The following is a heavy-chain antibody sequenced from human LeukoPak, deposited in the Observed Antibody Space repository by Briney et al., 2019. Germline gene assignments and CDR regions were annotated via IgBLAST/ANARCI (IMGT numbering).Heavy chain of an antibody. CDR3: AKDRSIAAAAYYFDY. J-gene: IGHJ4*02. D-gene: IGHD6-13*01. CDR2: ISSSSSYI. V-gene: IGHV3-21*01. Sequence: GSLRLSCAASGFTFSSYSMNWVRQAPGKGLEWVSSISSSSSYIYHADSVKGRFTISRDNSKNTLYLQMNSLRAEDTAVYYCAKDRSIAAAAYYFDYWGQGTLVTVSS. CDR1: GFTFSSYS.